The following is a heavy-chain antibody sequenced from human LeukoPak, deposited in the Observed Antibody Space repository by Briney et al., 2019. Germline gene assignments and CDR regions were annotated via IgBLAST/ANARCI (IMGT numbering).Heavy chain of an antibody. J-gene: IGHJ6*02. CDR3: ARHNDYYVVGGMDV. D-gene: IGHD3-10*02. V-gene: IGHV4-61*02. CDR1: GDSISSGRYY. Sequence: SETLSLTCTVSGDSISSGRYYWSWIRQPAGKGLEWIGRIHSSGGTEYYPSLKRRVTISVDTAKNQFSLKLTPVTAADTAVYYCARHNDYYVVGGMDVWGQGTTVTVSS. CDR2: IHSSGGT.